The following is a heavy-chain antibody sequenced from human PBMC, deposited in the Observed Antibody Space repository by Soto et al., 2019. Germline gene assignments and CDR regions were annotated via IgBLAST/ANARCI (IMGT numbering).Heavy chain of an antibody. Sequence: GASVKVSCKASGYTFTGYYMHWVRQAPGQGLEWMGWINPNSGGTNYAQKFQGWVTMTRDTSISTAYMELSRPRSDDTAVYYCARSQYCSGGSCYSFRHWGQGTLVTVAS. V-gene: IGHV1-2*04. J-gene: IGHJ1*01. CDR1: GYTFTGYY. D-gene: IGHD2-15*01. CDR2: INPNSGGT. CDR3: ARSQYCSGGSCYSFRH.